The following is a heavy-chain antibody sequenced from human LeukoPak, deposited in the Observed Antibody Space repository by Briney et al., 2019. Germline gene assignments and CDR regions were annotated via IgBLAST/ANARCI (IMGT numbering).Heavy chain of an antibody. CDR2: ISGSGANT. J-gene: IGHJ4*02. CDR1: GFTFSSYA. D-gene: IGHD3-22*01. V-gene: IGHV3-23*01. Sequence: GGSLRLSCAASGFTFSSYAMTWVRQAPGKGLEWVSTISGSGANTYYADSVKGRFTISRDNSKSTLCLQMNSLRAEDTAVYFCAYFDSSGYYYGRLRYWGQGTPVTVSS. CDR3: AYFDSSGYYYGRLRY.